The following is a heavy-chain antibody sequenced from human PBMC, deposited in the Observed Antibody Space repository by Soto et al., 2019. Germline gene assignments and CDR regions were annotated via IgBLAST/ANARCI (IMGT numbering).Heavy chain of an antibody. CDR2: IWYDGSNK. D-gene: IGHD1-26*01. CDR1: GFTFSSYG. Sequence: GSLRLSCAASGFTFSSYGMHWVRQAPGKGLEWVAVIWYDGSNKYYADSVKGRFTISRDNSKNTLYLQMNSLRAEDTAVYYCARSRVGAYAFDIWGQGTMVTVSS. J-gene: IGHJ3*02. CDR3: ARSRVGAYAFDI. V-gene: IGHV3-33*01.